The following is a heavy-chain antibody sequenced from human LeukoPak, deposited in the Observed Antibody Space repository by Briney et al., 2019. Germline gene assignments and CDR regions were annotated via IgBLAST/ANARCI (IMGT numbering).Heavy chain of an antibody. CDR2: INRDGSST. V-gene: IGHV3-74*01. CDR3: VRDDSSHFDY. CDR1: GFTLSAYS. D-gene: IGHD6-13*01. Sequence: GGSLRLSCAASGFTLSAYSMNWVRQAPGKGLAWVSRINRDGSSTNYADSVKGRFTISRDNAKNTLYLQMNSLRAEDTAVYYCVRDDSSHFDYWGQGALVTVSS. J-gene: IGHJ4*02.